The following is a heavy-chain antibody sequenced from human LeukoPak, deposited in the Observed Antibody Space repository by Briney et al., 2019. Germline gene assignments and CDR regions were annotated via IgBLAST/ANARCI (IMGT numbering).Heavy chain of an antibody. D-gene: IGHD3-22*01. CDR1: GYSISSAYY. CDR2: IYHSGST. CDR3: AREGYYDSSGLNWFDH. J-gene: IGHJ5*02. Sequence: SETLSLTCAVSGYSISSAYYWGWIRQPPGKGLEWIGSIYHSGSTYYNPSLKSRVTISVDTSKNQFSLKLSSVTAADTAVYYCAREGYYDSSGLNWFDHWGQGTLVTVSS. V-gene: IGHV4-38-2*02.